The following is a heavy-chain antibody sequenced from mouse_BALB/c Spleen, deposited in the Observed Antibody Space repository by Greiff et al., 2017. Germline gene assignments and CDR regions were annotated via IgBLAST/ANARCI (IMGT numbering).Heavy chain of an antibody. Sequence: VQLQQSGPGLVAPSQSLSITCTVSGFSLTSYDISWIRQPPGKGLEWLGVIWTGGGTNYNSAFMSRLSISKDNSKSQVFLKMNSLQTDDTAIYYCVRDRYDMGNYAMDYWGQGTSVTVSS. J-gene: IGHJ4*01. V-gene: IGHV2-9-2*01. D-gene: IGHD2-14*01. CDR3: VRDRYDMGNYAMDY. CDR2: IWTGGGT. CDR1: GFSLTSYD.